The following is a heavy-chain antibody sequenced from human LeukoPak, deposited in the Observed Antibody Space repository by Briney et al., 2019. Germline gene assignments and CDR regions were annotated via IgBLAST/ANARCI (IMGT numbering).Heavy chain of an antibody. CDR1: GDSVSSNSAA. CDR3: ARGGRYMSASWYRSVYYYMDV. D-gene: IGHD6-13*01. J-gene: IGHJ6*03. CDR2: TYYRSKWYN. V-gene: IGHV6-1*01. Sequence: QTLSLTCAISGDSVSSNSAAWNWIRQSPSRGLEWLGRTYYRSKWYNDYAVSVKSRITINPDTSKNQFSLQLNSVTPEDTAVYYCARGGRYMSASWYRSVYYYMDVWGKGTTVTVSS.